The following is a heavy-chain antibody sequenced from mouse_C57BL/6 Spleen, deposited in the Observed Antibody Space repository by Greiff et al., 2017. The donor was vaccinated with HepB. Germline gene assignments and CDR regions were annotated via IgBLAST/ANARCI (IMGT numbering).Heavy chain of an antibody. V-gene: IGHV14-3*01. CDR1: GFNIKNTY. D-gene: IGHD1-1*02. CDR2: IDLANGNT. CDR3: ARGYDYAMDY. Sequence: EVQLQQSVAELVRPGASVKLSCTASGFNIKNTYMHWVKQRPEQGLEWIGRIDLANGNTKYAPKFQGKAPITADKSSNTAYLQRRSLTSEDTPIYYCARGYDYAMDYWGQGTSVTVSS. J-gene: IGHJ4*01.